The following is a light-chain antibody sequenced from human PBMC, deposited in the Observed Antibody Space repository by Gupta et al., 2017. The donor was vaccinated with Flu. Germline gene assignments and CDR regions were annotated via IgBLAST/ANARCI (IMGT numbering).Light chain of an antibody. CDR1: QSVSSY. J-gene: IGKJ4*01. CDR2: DAS. CDR3: QHLRELT. Sequence: EIVLTQSPATLSLSPGERATLSCRASQSVSSYLAWYQQKPGQAPRLLIYDASNRATGIPARFSGSGSGTDFTLTISSLEPEDFAVYYCQHLRELTFGGGTKVEIK. V-gene: IGKV3-11*01.